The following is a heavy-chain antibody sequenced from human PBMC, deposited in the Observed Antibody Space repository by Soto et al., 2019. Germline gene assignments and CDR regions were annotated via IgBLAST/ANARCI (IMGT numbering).Heavy chain of an antibody. V-gene: IGHV4-59*01. CDR2: IYYSGST. CDR3: ATYRGVIGWFDY. J-gene: IGHJ4*02. Sequence: QVQLQESGPGLLKPSETLSLTCTVYGGSISSYYWSWIRQPPGKGLEWIGYIYYSGSTNYNPSLKSRVTISVDTSKNPFSLKLSSVTAADTAVYFCATYRGVIGWFDYWGQGTLGTVSS. D-gene: IGHD2-21*01. CDR1: GGSISSYY.